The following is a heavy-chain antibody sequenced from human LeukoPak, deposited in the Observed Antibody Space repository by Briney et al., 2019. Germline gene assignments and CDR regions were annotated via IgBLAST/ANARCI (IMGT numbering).Heavy chain of an antibody. Sequence: GGSLRLSCAASGFTFSSYAMSWVRKAPGKRLEWVSAISGSGGSTYYADSVKGRFTISRDNSKNTLYLQMNSLRAEDTAVYYCAKDFALGSYHGAFDIWGQGTMVTVSS. V-gene: IGHV3-23*01. J-gene: IGHJ3*02. CDR1: GFTFSSYA. D-gene: IGHD1-26*01. CDR3: AKDFALGSYHGAFDI. CDR2: ISGSGGST.